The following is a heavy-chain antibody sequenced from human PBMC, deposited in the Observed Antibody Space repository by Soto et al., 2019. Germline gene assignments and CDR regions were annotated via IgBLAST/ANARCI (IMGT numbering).Heavy chain of an antibody. CDR3: ARVNPVGYGEGPAFDI. J-gene: IGHJ3*02. D-gene: IGHD5-12*01. CDR2: IYYSGST. CDR1: GGSISSYY. Sequence: SETLSLTCTVSGGSISSYYWSWIRQPPGKGLEWIGYIYYSGSTNYNPSLKSRVTISVDTSKNQFSLKLSSVTAADTAVYYCARVNPVGYGEGPAFDIWGQGTMVTVSS. V-gene: IGHV4-59*01.